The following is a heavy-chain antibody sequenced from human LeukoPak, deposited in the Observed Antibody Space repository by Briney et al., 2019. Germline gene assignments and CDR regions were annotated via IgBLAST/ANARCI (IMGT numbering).Heavy chain of an antibody. CDR2: INPSGGST. D-gene: IGHD4-17*01. Sequence: ASVKVSCKASGYTFTSYYMHWVRQAPGQGLEWMGIINPSGGSTSYAQKFQGRVTMTRDMSTSTVYMELSSLRSKDTAVYYCARVVGYGDYPDYWGQGTLVTVSS. CDR1: GYTFTSYY. V-gene: IGHV1-46*01. CDR3: ARVVGYGDYPDY. J-gene: IGHJ4*02.